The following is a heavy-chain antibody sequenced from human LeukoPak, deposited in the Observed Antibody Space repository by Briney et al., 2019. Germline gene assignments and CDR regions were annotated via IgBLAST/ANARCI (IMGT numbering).Heavy chain of an antibody. D-gene: IGHD3-3*01. CDR2: IIPILGIA. Sequence: SVKVSCKASGGTFSSYAISWVRQAPGQGLEWMGRIIPILGIANYAQKFQGRVTITADKSTGTAYMELSSLRSEDTAVYYCARDVLRFLEWLPNVRTPANNWFDPWGQGTLVTVSS. J-gene: IGHJ5*02. V-gene: IGHV1-69*04. CDR1: GGTFSSYA. CDR3: ARDVLRFLEWLPNVRTPANNWFDP.